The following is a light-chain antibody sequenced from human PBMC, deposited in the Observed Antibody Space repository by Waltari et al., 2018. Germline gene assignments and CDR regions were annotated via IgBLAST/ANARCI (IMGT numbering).Light chain of an antibody. J-gene: IGKJ1*01. V-gene: IGKV3-20*01. CDR2: GES. CDR1: QSVSRT. Sequence: EIVLTQSPGTLSLSPGERATLSCRASQSVSRTLAWYQQKPGQAPKLLIYGESIRATGIPERFTGSGSGTDFSLTISSLEPEDFAIYFCQHYVRLPATFGQGTKVEIK. CDR3: QHYVRLPAT.